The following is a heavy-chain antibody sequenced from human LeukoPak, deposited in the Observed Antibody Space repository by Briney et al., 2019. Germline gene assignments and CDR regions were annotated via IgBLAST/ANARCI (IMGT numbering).Heavy chain of an antibody. D-gene: IGHD3-22*01. Sequence: PSETLSLTCTVSGGSISSYYWSWIRQPPGKGLEWIGYIYYSGSTNYNPSLKSRVTISVDTSKNQFSLKLSSVTAAATAVYYCARHYDSSGYYSTRAFDIWGQGTMVTVSS. CDR3: ARHYDSSGYYSTRAFDI. V-gene: IGHV4-59*08. J-gene: IGHJ3*02. CDR2: IYYSGST. CDR1: GGSISSYY.